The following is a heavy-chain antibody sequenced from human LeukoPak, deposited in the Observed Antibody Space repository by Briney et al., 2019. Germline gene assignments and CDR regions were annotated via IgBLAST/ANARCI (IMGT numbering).Heavy chain of an antibody. J-gene: IGHJ4*02. V-gene: IGHV4-59*01. CDR3: ARSPQYFDSLLDGDSRYYFDY. CDR1: GGSISSYY. CDR2: VYYNKRT. Sequence: SETLSLTCSVSGGSISSYYWSWIRQPPGKGLEWLGYVYYNKRTNSNPSLKSRVTLSVDTSKNEFSLKLTSMTAADTAVYFCARSPQYFDSLLDGDSRYYFDYWGQGTLVTVSS. D-gene: IGHD3-9*01.